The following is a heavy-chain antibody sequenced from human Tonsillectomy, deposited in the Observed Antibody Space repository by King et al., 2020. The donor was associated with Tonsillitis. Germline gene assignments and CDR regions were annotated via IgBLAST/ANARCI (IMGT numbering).Heavy chain of an antibody. V-gene: IGHV3-21*01. CDR2: ISTGSTYI. J-gene: IGHJ4*02. Sequence: DVQLVESGGGLVKPGGSLRLSCAASGFTFSSYSMNWVRQAPGKGLEWVSSISTGSTYIYYTHSVKGRFTISRDNAKNSLYLRMNSLRAEDTAVYYCARDDHYGDYEFDSRGQGTLVTVSS. CDR1: GFTFSSYS. D-gene: IGHD4-17*01. CDR3: ARDDHYGDYEFDS.